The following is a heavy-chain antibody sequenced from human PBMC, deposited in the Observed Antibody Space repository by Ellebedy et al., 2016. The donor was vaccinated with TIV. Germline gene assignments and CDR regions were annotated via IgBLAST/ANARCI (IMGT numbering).Heavy chain of an antibody. J-gene: IGHJ4*02. V-gene: IGHV3-53*01. Sequence: SVRGRFAMSRDNSKNTLYLQMTSLRVDDTAVYYCAKGIDMGGDYWGQGTLVTVSS. D-gene: IGHD2-21*01. CDR3: AKGIDMGGDY.